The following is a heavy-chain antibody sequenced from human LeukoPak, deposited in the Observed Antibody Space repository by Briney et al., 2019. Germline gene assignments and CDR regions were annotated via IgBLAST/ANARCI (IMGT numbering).Heavy chain of an antibody. V-gene: IGHV3-21*06. CDR3: ARVERGYNYGPFDY. J-gene: IGHJ4*02. CDR2: ISSGSTYI. Sequence: GGSLGLSCAASGFTVSSCSMNWVRQAPGRGLEWVSFISSGSTYIYYADSVKGRFTISRDNAKNSLYLQMNSLRAEDTAVYYCARVERGYNYGPFDYWGQGTLVTVSS. CDR1: GFTVSSCS. D-gene: IGHD5-18*01.